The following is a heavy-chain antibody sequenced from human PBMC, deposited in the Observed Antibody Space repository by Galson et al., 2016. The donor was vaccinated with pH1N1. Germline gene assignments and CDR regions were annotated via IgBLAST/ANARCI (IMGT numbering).Heavy chain of an antibody. CDR1: GFSLDTSGVG. D-gene: IGHD3-3*01. J-gene: IGHJ1*01. V-gene: IGHV2-5*01. Sequence: PALVKPPQTLTLTCTVSGFSLDTSGVGVGWIRQPPGKALEWLGDICWNDEKRYSPSLRNSLTITKDASKNQVVLTMTNVDPVDTATYFCAHRGSPLVDFCGRPNWCGSWGQGTLVIVSS. CDR2: ICWNDEK. CDR3: AHRGSPLVDFCGRPNWCGS.